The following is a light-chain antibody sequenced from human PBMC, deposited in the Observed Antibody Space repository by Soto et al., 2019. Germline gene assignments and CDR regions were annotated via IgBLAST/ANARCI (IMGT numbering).Light chain of an antibody. J-gene: IGKJ1*01. Sequence: DIQMTQSPSSLSASVGDRVTMTCRASQSITTYLNWYQQKPGKAPKLLIYAASTLQSGVPSRFSGSGSGTDFTLTISCLQSEDFATYYCQQYYSYPRTFGQGTKVDIK. CDR1: QSITTY. CDR2: AAS. CDR3: QQYYSYPRT. V-gene: IGKV1-39*01.